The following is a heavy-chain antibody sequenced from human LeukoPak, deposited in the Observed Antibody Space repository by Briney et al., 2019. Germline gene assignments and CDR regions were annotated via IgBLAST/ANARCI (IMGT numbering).Heavy chain of an antibody. CDR2: INHSGST. D-gene: IGHD3-10*01. CDR3: ARGATVLLWSGEPTQGWYFDL. Sequence: KPSETLSLTCAVYGGSFSGYYWSWIRQPPGKGLEWIGEINHSGSTNYNPSLKSRVTISVDTSKSQFSLKLSSVTAADTAVYYCARGATVLLWSGEPTQGWYFDLWGRDTLVTVSS. J-gene: IGHJ2*01. V-gene: IGHV4-34*01. CDR1: GGSFSGYY.